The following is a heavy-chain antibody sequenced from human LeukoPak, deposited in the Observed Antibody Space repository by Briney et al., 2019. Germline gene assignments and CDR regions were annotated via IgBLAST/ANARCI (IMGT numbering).Heavy chain of an antibody. D-gene: IGHD3-22*01. V-gene: IGHV4-59*01. CDR3: ARGGSGYPLDY. CDR2: IYYTGVT. CDR1: SGSMSSYY. Sequence: SETLSLTCAVSSGSMSSYYWSWIRQPPGKGLEWIGYIYYTGVTNYSPSLKRRLTISLDTAMKQFSLNLRSVTAADTAMYYCARGGSGYPLDYWGQGTLVTVSP. J-gene: IGHJ4*02.